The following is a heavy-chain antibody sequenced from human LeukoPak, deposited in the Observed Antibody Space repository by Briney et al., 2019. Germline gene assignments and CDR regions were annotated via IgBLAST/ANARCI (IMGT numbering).Heavy chain of an antibody. Sequence: GGSLRLSCAASGFTVSSNYMSWVRQAPGKGLEWVSVIYRDGSTYNADSVKGRFTISRDNSKNTLYLQMNSLRAEDTAVYYCAREGSQGSGSYFGYWSQGTLVTVSS. V-gene: IGHV3-66*01. CDR1: GFTVSSNY. J-gene: IGHJ4*02. CDR3: AREGSQGSGSYFGY. CDR2: IYRDGST. D-gene: IGHD3-10*01.